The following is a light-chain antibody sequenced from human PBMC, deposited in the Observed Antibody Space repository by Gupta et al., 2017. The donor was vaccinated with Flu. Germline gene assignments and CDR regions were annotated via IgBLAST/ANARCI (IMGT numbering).Light chain of an antibody. CDR2: TNN. CDR3: AAWDDSLNGYV. Sequence: QSVLTQPPSTSGTPGQSISISCSGSGSNIGRNSVSWYQQFPGTAPKLLIYTNNQRPSGVPDRFSGSKSGASASLAIRGLQSEDEADYYCAAWDDSLNGYVLGTGTKVTVL. J-gene: IGLJ1*01. V-gene: IGLV1-44*01. CDR1: GSNIGRNS.